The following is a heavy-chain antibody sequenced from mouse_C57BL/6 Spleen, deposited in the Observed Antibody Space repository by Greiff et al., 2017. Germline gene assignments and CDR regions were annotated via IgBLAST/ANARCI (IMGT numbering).Heavy chain of an antibody. J-gene: IGHJ3*01. CDR3: ARERGLRQGAWFAY. CDR2: IDPNSGGT. D-gene: IGHD2-4*01. V-gene: IGHV1-72*01. CDR1: GYTFTSYW. Sequence: QVQLQQPGAELVKPGASVKLSCKASGYTFTSYWMHWVKQRPGRGLEWIGRIDPNSGGTKYNEKFKSKATLTVDKPSSTAYMQLSSLTSEDSAVSYCARERGLRQGAWFAYWGQGTLVTVSA.